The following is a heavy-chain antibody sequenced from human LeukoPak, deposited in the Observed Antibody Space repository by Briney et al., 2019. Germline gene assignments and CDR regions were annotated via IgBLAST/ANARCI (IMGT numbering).Heavy chain of an antibody. CDR2: ISPDGSGT. J-gene: IGHJ4*02. Sequence: GGSLRLSCAASGFTFRIYAMSWVRQAPGKGLVWVSRISPDGSGTNYADSVKGRFTISRDNAKNTLYLQMNSLRAEDTAVYYCAQVGATGYWGQGTLVTVSS. D-gene: IGHD1-26*01. V-gene: IGHV3-74*01. CDR3: AQVGATGY. CDR1: GFTFRIYA.